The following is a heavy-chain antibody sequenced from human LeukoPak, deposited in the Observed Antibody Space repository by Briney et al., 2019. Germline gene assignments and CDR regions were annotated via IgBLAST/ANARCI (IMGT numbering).Heavy chain of an antibody. CDR2: ISGSGDDT. J-gene: IGHJ5*02. Sequence: PGGSLRLSCAASGFTFTNSYMTWVRQAPGKGLEWLSYISGSGDDTNYAGSVKGRFTISRDNAKNSLYLQMNSLRVEDTAVYYCAKDLNWFDPWGQGTLVTVSS. V-gene: IGHV3-11*06. CDR3: AKDLNWFDP. CDR1: GFTFTNSY.